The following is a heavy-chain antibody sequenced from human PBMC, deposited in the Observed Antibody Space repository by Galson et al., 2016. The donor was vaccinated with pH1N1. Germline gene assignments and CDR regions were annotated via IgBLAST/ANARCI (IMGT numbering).Heavy chain of an antibody. Sequence: YSMNWVRQAPGKGLEWVASISSNGADTYYRDSMKGRFTISRDSAKSSVYLQMNSLRVEDTAVYYCARLKWPGMGSDYWGQGTVVTVSS. CDR1: YS. CDR2: ISSNGADT. V-gene: IGHV3-21*04. CDR3: ARLKWPGMGSDY. J-gene: IGHJ4*02. D-gene: IGHD5-12*01.